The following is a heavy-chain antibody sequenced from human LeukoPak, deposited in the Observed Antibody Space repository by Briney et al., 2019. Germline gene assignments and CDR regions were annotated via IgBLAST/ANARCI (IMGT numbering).Heavy chain of an antibody. J-gene: IGHJ4*02. Sequence: GGSLRLSCAASGFTFSSYGMHWVRQAPGKGLEWVAFIRYDGSNKYYADSVKGRFTISRDNSKNTLYLQMNSLRAEDTAVYYCAKDYRSSSWYGSDYWGQGTLVTVSS. CDR3: AKDYRSSSWYGSDY. D-gene: IGHD6-13*01. CDR2: IRYDGSNK. V-gene: IGHV3-30*02. CDR1: GFTFSSYG.